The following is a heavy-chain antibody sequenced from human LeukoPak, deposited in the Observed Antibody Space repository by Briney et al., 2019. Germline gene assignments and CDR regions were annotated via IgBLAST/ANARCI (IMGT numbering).Heavy chain of an antibody. CDR3: ARDDYYYDSSAYFLV. J-gene: IGHJ4*02. CDR2: ISGNGGVI. V-gene: IGHV3-11*04. Sequence: GGSLRLSCAASGFTFSDNYMTWVRQAPGKGLEWLSYISGNGGVIQYADSVKGRFTISRDNAKNLLYLQMDSLRVEDTAIYYCARDDYYYDSSAYFLVWGQGTLVTVYS. CDR1: GFTFSDNY. D-gene: IGHD3-22*01.